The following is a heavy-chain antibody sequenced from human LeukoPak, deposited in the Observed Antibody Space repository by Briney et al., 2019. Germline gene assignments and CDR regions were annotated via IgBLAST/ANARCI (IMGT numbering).Heavy chain of an antibody. V-gene: IGHV4-59*12. D-gene: IGHD1-26*01. CDR3: ARDGLVGATDY. J-gene: IGHJ4*02. CDR1: GGSISSYY. CDR2: IYYSGST. Sequence: SETLSLTCTVSGGSISSYYWSWIRQPPGKGLEWIGYIYYSGSTNYNPSLKSRVTISVDKSKNQFSLKLSSVTAADTAVYYCARDGLVGATDYWGQGTLVTVSS.